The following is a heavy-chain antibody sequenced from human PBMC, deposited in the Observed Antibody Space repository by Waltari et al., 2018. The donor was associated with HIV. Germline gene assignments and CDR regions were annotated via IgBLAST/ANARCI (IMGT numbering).Heavy chain of an antibody. V-gene: IGHV4-34*01. D-gene: IGHD6-19*01. Sequence: QVQLQQWGAGLLKPSETLSLTCAVYGGSFSGYYWSWIRQPPGKGLEWIGEIKHSGRPNYKPSLKSRVTISVDTSKNQFSLKLSSVTAADTAVYYCARGRSPYSSGWYASEYWGQGTLVTVSS. CDR1: GGSFSGYY. J-gene: IGHJ4*02. CDR2: IKHSGRP. CDR3: ARGRSPYSSGWYASEY.